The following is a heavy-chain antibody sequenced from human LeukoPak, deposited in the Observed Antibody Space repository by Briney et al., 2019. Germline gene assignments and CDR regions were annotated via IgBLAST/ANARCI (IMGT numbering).Heavy chain of an antibody. J-gene: IGHJ4*02. D-gene: IGHD3-10*01. CDR3: ANFYYGSGSNYSNY. Sequence: PGGSLRLSCAASGFTFTSYAMSWVRQAPGKGLEWVSVSRGSGGSTNYADSVKGRFTISRDNSKNTLYLQMNGLRAEDTAVYYCANFYYGSGSNYSNYWGQGILVTVSS. CDR2: SRGSGGST. V-gene: IGHV3-23*01. CDR1: GFTFTSYA.